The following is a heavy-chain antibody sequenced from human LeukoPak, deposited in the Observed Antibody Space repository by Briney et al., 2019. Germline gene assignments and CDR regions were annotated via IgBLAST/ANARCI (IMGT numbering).Heavy chain of an antibody. CDR1: GMNFSNYW. CDR2: IRQDGNEK. V-gene: IGHV3-7*01. J-gene: IGHJ6*03. CDR3: ARDMGPAKKYYYYMDA. Sequence: GGSLRLSCATSGMNFSNYWMSWVRQAPGKGLEWVANIRQDGNEKYYVDSLKGRFTISRDNAKNSLYLQMNSLRAEDTAVYYCARDMGPAKKYYYYMDAWGKGTTVTVSS. D-gene: IGHD3-16*01.